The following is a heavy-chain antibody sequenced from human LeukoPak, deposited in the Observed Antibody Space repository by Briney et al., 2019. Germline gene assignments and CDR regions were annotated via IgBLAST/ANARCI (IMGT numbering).Heavy chain of an antibody. CDR3: AKGHRSSSSFFDS. D-gene: IGHD6-19*01. J-gene: IGHJ4*02. CDR1: GFPFSTYA. CDR2: INGRGDDT. V-gene: IGHV3-23*01. Sequence: GGSLRLSCAASGFPFSTYAMSWVRQAPGRGLEWVSAINGRGDDTYYPDSVKGRFTISRDNSNNALYLQMNSLRAEDTAVYYCAKGHRSSSSFFDSWGQGILVTVSS.